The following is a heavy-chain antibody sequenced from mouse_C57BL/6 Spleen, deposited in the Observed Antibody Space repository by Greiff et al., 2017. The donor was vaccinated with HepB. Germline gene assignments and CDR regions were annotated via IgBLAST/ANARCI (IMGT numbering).Heavy chain of an antibody. CDR2: ISSGSSTI. Sequence: EVKLVESGGGLVKPGGSLKLSCAASGFTFSDYGLHWVRQAPEKGLEWVAYISSGSSTIYYADTVKGRFTISRDNAKNTLFLQMTSLRSEDTAMYYCATYYGSSYDAMDTGVKEPQSPAPQ. CDR3: ATYYGSSYDAMDT. V-gene: IGHV5-17*01. D-gene: IGHD1-1*01. CDR1: GFTFSDYG. J-gene: IGHJ4*01.